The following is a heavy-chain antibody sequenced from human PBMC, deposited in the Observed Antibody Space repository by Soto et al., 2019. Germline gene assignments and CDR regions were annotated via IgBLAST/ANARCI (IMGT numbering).Heavy chain of an antibody. CDR1: GFTFSNYA. J-gene: IGHJ3*02. V-gene: IGHV3-23*01. D-gene: IGHD1-7*01. Sequence: EVQLLESGGGLLQPGGSLRLSCAASGFTFSNYAMSWVRHAPGKGLEWVSTISGGGVSTYNADSVKGRITISRDNSKNPLFLQMDALTAEDTAVYYCARDLIGTAYAFDIWGQGTMVTVSS. CDR2: ISGGGVST. CDR3: ARDLIGTAYAFDI.